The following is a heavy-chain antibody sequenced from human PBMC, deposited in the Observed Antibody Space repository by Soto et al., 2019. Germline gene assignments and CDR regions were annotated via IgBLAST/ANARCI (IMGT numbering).Heavy chain of an antibody. CDR1: GFTCSNYP. J-gene: IGHJ3*01. D-gene: IGHD6-19*01. CDR3: AQEGVSSGEAGGFDF. V-gene: IGHV3-23*01. CDR2: IGANGAAT. Sequence: EVHVLESWGDLIQPGGSLRLSCAAFGFTCSNYPMVWVRQAPEKGLEWVSTIGANGAATHYADSVKGRFTISRDNSKNTMYLQMDSLRGEDTAVYYCAQEGVSSGEAGGFDFWGQGTLVTVSS.